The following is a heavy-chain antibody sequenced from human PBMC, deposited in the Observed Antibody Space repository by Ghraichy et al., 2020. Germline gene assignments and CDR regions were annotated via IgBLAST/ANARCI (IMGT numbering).Heavy chain of an antibody. CDR3: ATADWPIEQQLVWEMDRGMDV. D-gene: IGHD6-13*01. V-gene: IGHV1-24*01. J-gene: IGHJ6*02. CDR1: GYTLTELS. CDR2: FDPEDGET. Sequence: ASVKVSCKVSGYTLTELSMHWVRQAPGKGLEWMGGFDPEDGETIYAQKFQGRVTMTEDTSTDTAYMELSSLRSEDTAVYYCATADWPIEQQLVWEMDRGMDVWGQGTTVTVSS.